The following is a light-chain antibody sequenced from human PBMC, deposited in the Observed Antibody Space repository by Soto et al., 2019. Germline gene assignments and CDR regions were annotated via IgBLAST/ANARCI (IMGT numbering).Light chain of an antibody. CDR2: EVS. CDR3: MQSRHLPFI. Sequence: DIVMTQTPLSLSVTPGQPASISCKSSQSLLHSYGKTYLYWYLQKPGQPQQLLIYEVSNRFSGVLDMFSGSGAGTDITLKISRVAGGDAGVYYCMQSRHLPFIFGPGTKVDIK. CDR1: QSLLHSYGKTY. V-gene: IGKV2D-29*01. J-gene: IGKJ3*01.